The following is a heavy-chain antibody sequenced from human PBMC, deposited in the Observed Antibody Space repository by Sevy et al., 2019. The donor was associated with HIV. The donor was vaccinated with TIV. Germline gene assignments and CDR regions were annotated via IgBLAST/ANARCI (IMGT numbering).Heavy chain of an antibody. J-gene: IGHJ3*02. D-gene: IGHD6-13*01. CDR3: ARGAAAVFFNDAFGI. V-gene: IGHV3-21*01. CDR1: GFTFSSYS. Sequence: GGSLRLSCAASGFTFSSYSMNWVRQAPGKGLEWVSSISSSSSYIYYADSVKGRFTISRDNAKNSLYLQMNSLRAEDTAVYYCARGAAAVFFNDAFGIWGQGTMVTVSS. CDR2: ISSSSSYI.